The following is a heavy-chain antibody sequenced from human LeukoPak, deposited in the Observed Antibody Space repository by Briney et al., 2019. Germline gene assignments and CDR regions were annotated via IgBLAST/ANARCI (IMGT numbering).Heavy chain of an antibody. Sequence: ASVKVSCKASGYTXTGYYMHGVRQAPGQGLEWMGWINPNSGGTNYAQKFQGRVTMTRDTSISTAYMELSRLRSDDTAVYYCARTLADTAMVLTFDYWGQGTPVTVSS. J-gene: IGHJ4*02. CDR2: INPNSGGT. V-gene: IGHV1-2*02. CDR1: GYTXTGYY. CDR3: ARTLADTAMVLTFDY. D-gene: IGHD5-18*01.